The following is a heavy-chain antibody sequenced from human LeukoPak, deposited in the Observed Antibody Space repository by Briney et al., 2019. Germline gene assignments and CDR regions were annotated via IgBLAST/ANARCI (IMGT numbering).Heavy chain of an antibody. CDR1: GFIFSSYG. V-gene: IGHV3-30*02. CDR2: TRYDGSNK. Sequence: GRSLRLSCAESGFIFSSYGMHWVRQAPGKGLEWVAFTRYDGSNKYYADSVKGRFTISRDNSKNTLYLQMNSLRPEDTAVYHCAKDRSGSYSQGLDYWGQGTLVTVSS. CDR3: AKDRSGSYSQGLDY. D-gene: IGHD1-26*01. J-gene: IGHJ4*02.